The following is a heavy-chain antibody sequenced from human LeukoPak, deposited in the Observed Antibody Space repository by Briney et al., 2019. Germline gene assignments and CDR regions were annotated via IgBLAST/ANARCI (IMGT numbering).Heavy chain of an antibody. J-gene: IGHJ3*02. CDR2: ISSRSTYI. V-gene: IGHV3-21*01. CDR3: ATSMAQDVDAFHI. CDR1: GFTFSSYC. D-gene: IGHD2-21*01. Sequence: GGSLRLSCAASGFTFSSYCMNWVRQAPGKGLEWVSSISSRSTYIYYADSVKGRFTISRDNAKNSLYLQMNNLRAEDTAMFYCATSMAQDVDAFHIWGQGTMVTVSS.